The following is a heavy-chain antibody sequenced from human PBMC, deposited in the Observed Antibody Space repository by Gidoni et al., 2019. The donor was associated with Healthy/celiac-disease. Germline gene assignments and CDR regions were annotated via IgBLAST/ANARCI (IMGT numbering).Heavy chain of an antibody. V-gene: IGHV3-30-3*01. D-gene: IGHD1-7*01. Sequence: SCAASGFTFSSYAMHWVRQAPGKGLEWVAVISYDGSNKYYADSVKGRFTISRDNSKNTLYLQMNSLRAEDTAVYYCARSPIQLELNYYYYGMDVWGQGTTVTVSS. J-gene: IGHJ6*02. CDR1: GFTFSSYA. CDR3: ARSPIQLELNYYYYGMDV. CDR2: ISYDGSNK.